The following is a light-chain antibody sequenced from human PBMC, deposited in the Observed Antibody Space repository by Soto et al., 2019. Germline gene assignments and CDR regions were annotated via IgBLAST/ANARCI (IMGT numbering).Light chain of an antibody. J-gene: IGLJ1*01. CDR3: SSYTTSNTRQIV. CDR1: SSDVGGYNY. Sequence: QSVLTQPASVSGSPGQSITIFCTGTSSDVGGYNYVSWYQHHPGKAPKLIIYDVSNRPSGVSIRFSGSKSDNTASLTISGLQPEDEADYHCSSYTTSNTRQIVFGTGTKVTVL. CDR2: DVS. V-gene: IGLV2-14*03.